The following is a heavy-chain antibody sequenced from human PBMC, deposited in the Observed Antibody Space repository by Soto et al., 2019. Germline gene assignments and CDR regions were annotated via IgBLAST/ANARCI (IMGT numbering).Heavy chain of an antibody. Sequence: ASVKVSCKASGYTFPGYYMHWVRQAPGQGLEWMGWINPNSGGTNYAQKFQGWVTMTRDTSISTAYMELSRLRSDDTAVYYCARDTGDKAMEPNYYYYGMDVWRQGTTVTVSS. V-gene: IGHV1-2*04. CDR1: GYTFPGYY. J-gene: IGHJ6*02. CDR2: INPNSGGT. CDR3: ARDTGDKAMEPNYYYYGMDV. D-gene: IGHD5-18*01.